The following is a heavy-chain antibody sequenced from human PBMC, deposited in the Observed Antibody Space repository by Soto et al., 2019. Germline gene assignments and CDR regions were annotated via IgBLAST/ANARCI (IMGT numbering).Heavy chain of an antibody. CDR3: VKVLARGVGVPRFYFDS. D-gene: IGHD2-2*01. V-gene: IGHV3-74*01. CDR1: GFTFSNSW. J-gene: IGHJ4*02. CDR2: INADGTST. Sequence: DVQLVESGGGLVQPGGSLRLSCAASGFTFSNSWMNWVRQVSGRGLEWVSRINADGTSTSYADSVKGRFTISRDNAKNTLYLHVNSLRAEDTAVYYCVKVLARGVGVPRFYFDSWGQGALVTVSS.